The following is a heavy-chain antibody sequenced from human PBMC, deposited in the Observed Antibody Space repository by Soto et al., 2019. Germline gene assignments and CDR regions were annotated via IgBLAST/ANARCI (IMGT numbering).Heavy chain of an antibody. D-gene: IGHD6-13*01. J-gene: IGHJ5*02. V-gene: IGHV1-3*01. CDR2: INAGNGNT. Sequence: QVQLVQSGAEVKKPGASVKVSCKASGYTFTSYVMHWVRQAPGQRLEWMGWINAGNGNTKYSQKFQGRVTITRDTSASTAYMELSSLRSEDTAVYYCARDIRYSSSWYGAMGSWGQGTLVTVSS. CDR3: ARDIRYSSSWYGAMGS. CDR1: GYTFTSYV.